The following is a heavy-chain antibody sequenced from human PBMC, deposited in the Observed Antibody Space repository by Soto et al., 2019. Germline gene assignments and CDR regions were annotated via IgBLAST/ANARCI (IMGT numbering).Heavy chain of an antibody. CDR1: GFTFSSYG. Sequence: QVQLVESGGGVVQPGRSLRLSCAASGFTFSSYGMHWVRQAPGKGLEWVAVISYDGSNKYYADSVKGRFTISRDNSKNTLYLQRNSLRAEDTAVYYCANSGRYCSSTSCYSYYYYGMDVWGQGTTVTVSS. D-gene: IGHD2-2*01. J-gene: IGHJ6*02. V-gene: IGHV3-30*18. CDR3: ANSGRYCSSTSCYSYYYYGMDV. CDR2: ISYDGSNK.